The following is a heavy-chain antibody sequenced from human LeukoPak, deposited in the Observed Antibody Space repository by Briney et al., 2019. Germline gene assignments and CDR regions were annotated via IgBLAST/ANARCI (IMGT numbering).Heavy chain of an antibody. Sequence: GGSLRLSCSASGSTFSSYATHWVRQAPGKGLEYVSAISSDGVTTYYADSVKGRFTISRDNSKNTLYLQMSSLRAEDTAVYYCVKAMATYGYRVPFDYWGQGTLVTVSS. CDR1: GSTFSSYA. CDR3: VKAMATYGYRVPFDY. J-gene: IGHJ4*02. CDR2: ISSDGVTT. D-gene: IGHD5-18*01. V-gene: IGHV3-64D*09.